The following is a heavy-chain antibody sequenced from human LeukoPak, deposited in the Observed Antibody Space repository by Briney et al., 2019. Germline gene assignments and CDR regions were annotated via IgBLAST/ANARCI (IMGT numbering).Heavy chain of an antibody. J-gene: IGHJ4*02. CDR3: ARQRQQLVKRIDY. CDR1: GGSISSSSYY. D-gene: IGHD6-13*01. CDR2: IYYSGST. V-gene: IGHV4-39*01. Sequence: SETLSPTCTVSGGSISSSSYYWGWIRQPPGKGLEWIGSIYYSGSTYYNPSLKSRVTISVDTSKNQFSLKLSSVTAADTAVYYCARQRQQLVKRIDYWGQGTLVTVSS.